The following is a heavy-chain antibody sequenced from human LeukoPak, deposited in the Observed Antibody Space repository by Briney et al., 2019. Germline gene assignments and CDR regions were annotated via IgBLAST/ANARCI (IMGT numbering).Heavy chain of an antibody. CDR2: SYYSGST. D-gene: IGHD3-10*01. CDR1: GGSIGSSSYY. Sequence: KPAQTLSLACTVSGGSIGSSSYYWGLIRQPPGKWLEWIVSSYYSGSTSYNPSLKSRVTLSVDTSKNQFSLKLSSVPAADTAVYYCARGSILKYGSGTYNYWGQGTLVTVSS. CDR3: ARGSILKYGSGTYNY. J-gene: IGHJ4*02. V-gene: IGHV4-39*01.